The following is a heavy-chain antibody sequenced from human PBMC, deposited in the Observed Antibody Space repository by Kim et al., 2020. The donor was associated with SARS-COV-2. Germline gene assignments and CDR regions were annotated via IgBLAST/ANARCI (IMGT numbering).Heavy chain of an antibody. V-gene: IGHV3-33*06. CDR3: AKGVGRFDWLLYGDY. J-gene: IGHJ4*02. D-gene: IGHD3-9*01. Sequence: GGSLRLSCAASGFTFSSYGMHWVRQAPGKGLEWVAVIWYDGSNNYYADSVKGRFTISRDNSKNTLYLQMNSLRAEDTAVYYCAKGVGRFDWLLYGDYWGQGTLVTVSS. CDR1: GFTFSSYG. CDR2: IWYDGSNN.